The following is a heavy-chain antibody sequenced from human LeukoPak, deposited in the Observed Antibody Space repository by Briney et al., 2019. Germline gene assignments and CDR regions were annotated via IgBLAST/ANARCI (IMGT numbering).Heavy chain of an antibody. Sequence: SETLSLTYTVSGVSISSYYWSWIRQPPGKGMEWIGYIHVSGRTNYNPPLKSRVTISVDTSKNQFSLKLNSVTAADTAVYYCARHSGAYDYWLGYWGQGTLVTVSS. D-gene: IGHD5-12*01. J-gene: IGHJ4*02. CDR3: ARHSGAYDYWLGY. CDR1: GVSISSYY. CDR2: IHVSGRT. V-gene: IGHV4-59*08.